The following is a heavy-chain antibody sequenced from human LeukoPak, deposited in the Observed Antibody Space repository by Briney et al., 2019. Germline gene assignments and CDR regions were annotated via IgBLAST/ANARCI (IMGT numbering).Heavy chain of an antibody. CDR3: AKDKDPWKSTSISDFEY. CDR1: GFTFSSYG. D-gene: IGHD1-1*01. J-gene: IGHJ4*02. Sequence: PGGSLRLSCAASGFTFSSYGMHWVRQAPGKGLEWVAFIRYDGSNKYYADSVKGRFTISRDNSKNTLYLQMNSLRAEDTAMYFCAKDKDPWKSTSISDFEYWGQGTLVTVSS. CDR2: IRYDGSNK. V-gene: IGHV3-30*02.